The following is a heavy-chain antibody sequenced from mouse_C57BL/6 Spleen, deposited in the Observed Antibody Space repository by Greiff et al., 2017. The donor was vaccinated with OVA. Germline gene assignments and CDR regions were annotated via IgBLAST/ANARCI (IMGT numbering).Heavy chain of an antibody. J-gene: IGHJ3*01. CDR2: INPGSGGT. CDR1: GYAFTNYL. V-gene: IGHV1-54*01. Sequence: LVESGAELVRPGTSVKVSCKASGYAFTNYLIEWVKQRPGQGLEWIGVINPGSGGTNYNEKFKGKATLTADKSSSTAYMQLSSLTSEDSAVYFCARQEGNYPAWFAYWGQGTLVTVSA. CDR3: ARQEGNYPAWFAY. D-gene: IGHD2-1*01.